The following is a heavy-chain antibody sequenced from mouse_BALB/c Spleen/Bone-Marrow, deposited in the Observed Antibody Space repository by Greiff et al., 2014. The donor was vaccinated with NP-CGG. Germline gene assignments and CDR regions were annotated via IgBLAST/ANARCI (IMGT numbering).Heavy chain of an antibody. CDR2: FSSGGNI. Sequence: EVMLVESGGGLVKPGGSLKLSCAASGFTLSSYAMSWVRQTPEKRLEWVASFSSGGNIYYPDSEKGRFTISRDNVRNILYLQMSSLRSEDTAMYYCARGGLVRGYGMDYWGQGTSVTVSS. J-gene: IGHJ4*01. D-gene: IGHD1-1*01. V-gene: IGHV5-6-5*01. CDR1: GFTLSSYA. CDR3: ARGGLVRGYGMDY.